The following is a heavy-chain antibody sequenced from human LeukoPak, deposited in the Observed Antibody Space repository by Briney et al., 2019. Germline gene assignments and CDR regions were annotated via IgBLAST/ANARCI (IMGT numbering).Heavy chain of an antibody. V-gene: IGHV1-2*02. Sequence: ASVKVSCKASGYTVTRYYMHWVPQAPGQGLEWMGWINPNSGGTNYAQKFQGRVTMTRDTSISTAYMELSRLRSDDTAVYYCARDSRRYYFDYWGQGTLVTVSS. CDR1: GYTVTRYY. CDR3: ARDSRRYYFDY. J-gene: IGHJ4*02. CDR2: INPNSGGT.